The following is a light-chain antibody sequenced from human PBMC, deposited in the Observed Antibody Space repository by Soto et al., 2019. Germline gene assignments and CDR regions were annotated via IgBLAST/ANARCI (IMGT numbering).Light chain of an antibody. CDR2: KAS. V-gene: IGKV1-5*03. CDR1: QSISSW. J-gene: IGKJ4*01. CDR3: QQYNSYSLT. Sequence: DIQMTQSPSTLSASVGDRVTITCRASQSISSWLAWYQQKPGKAPKLLIYKASSLESGVPSRFSGSGSGTGFTLTISSLQPDDFATNYCQQYNSYSLTFGGGTKVEIK.